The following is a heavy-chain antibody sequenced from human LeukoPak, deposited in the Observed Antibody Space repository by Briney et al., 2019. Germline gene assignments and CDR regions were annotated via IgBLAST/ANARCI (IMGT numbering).Heavy chain of an antibody. V-gene: IGHV1-2*02. CDR1: GYTFTGHH. CDR3: ARDLSGQQLGMDV. J-gene: IGHJ6*02. CDR2: INPDSGGT. D-gene: IGHD6-13*01. Sequence: ASVTVSCKASGYTFTGHHLHWVRQAPGQGLEWMGWINPDSGGTRYAQKFQGRVTMTRDTSISTAYMELSRLRSDDTAVYYCARDLSGQQLGMDVWGQGTTVTVSS.